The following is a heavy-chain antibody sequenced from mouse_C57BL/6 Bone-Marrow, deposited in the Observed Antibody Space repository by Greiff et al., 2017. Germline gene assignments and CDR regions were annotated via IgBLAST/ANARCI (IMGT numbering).Heavy chain of an antibody. V-gene: IGHV1-85*01. CDR1: GYTFTSYD. Sequence: VNLVESGPELVKPGASVKLSCKASGYTFTSYDINWVKQRPGQGLEWIGWIYPRDGSTKYNEKFKGKATLTVDTSSSTAYMELHSRTSEDSAVYFCARLEFDGSSGDWYFDVWGTGTTVTVSS. CDR2: IYPRDGST. J-gene: IGHJ1*03. CDR3: ARLEFDGSSGDWYFDV. D-gene: IGHD1-1*01.